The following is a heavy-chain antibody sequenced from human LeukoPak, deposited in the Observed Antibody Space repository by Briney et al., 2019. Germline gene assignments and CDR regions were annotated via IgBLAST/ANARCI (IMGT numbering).Heavy chain of an antibody. CDR3: ATKPLYYDILTGTIFDY. V-gene: IGHV3-30*04. Sequence: GGSLRLSCAASGFTFSSYAMHWVRQAPGKGLEWVAVISYDGSNKYYADSVKGRFTISRDNSKNTLYLQMNSLRAEDTAVHYCATKPLYYDILTGTIFDYWGQGTLVTVSS. CDR1: GFTFSSYA. CDR2: ISYDGSNK. J-gene: IGHJ4*02. D-gene: IGHD3-9*01.